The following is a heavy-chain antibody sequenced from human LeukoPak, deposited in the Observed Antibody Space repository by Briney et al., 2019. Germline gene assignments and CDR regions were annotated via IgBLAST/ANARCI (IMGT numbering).Heavy chain of an antibody. CDR2: ISGDGGST. CDR1: GFTFADYA. D-gene: IGHD4-17*01. V-gene: IGHV3-43*02. J-gene: IGHJ6*02. Sequence: GGSLRLSCAASGFTFADYAMHWVRQAPGKGLEWVSLISGDGGSTYYADSVKGRFTISRDNSKNSLYLQMNSLRTEDTALYYCAKNKHPAYGDYPPYGMDVWGQGTTVTVSS. CDR3: AKNKHPAYGDYPPYGMDV.